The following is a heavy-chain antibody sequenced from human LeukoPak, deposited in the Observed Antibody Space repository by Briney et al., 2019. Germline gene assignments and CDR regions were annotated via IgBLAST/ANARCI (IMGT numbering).Heavy chain of an antibody. CDR2: LYTGGST. CDR3: ARDYRIEGVTGYYYYGMDV. Sequence: PGGSLRLSCAVSGSTVSSNYMSWVRQAPGRGPEWVSVLYTGGSTYYADSVKGRFTISRDDSKNTLYLQVNSLRTQDTAVYYCARDYRIEGVTGYYYYGMDVWGQGTTVTVS. J-gene: IGHJ6*02. D-gene: IGHD1-26*01. V-gene: IGHV3-53*01. CDR1: GSTVSSNY.